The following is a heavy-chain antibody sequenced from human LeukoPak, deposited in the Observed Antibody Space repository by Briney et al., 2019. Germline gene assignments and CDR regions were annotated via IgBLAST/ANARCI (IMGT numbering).Heavy chain of an antibody. CDR3: AGGAGIQNINYYYYYMDV. D-gene: IGHD5-18*01. CDR1: GGSISSSSYY. CDR2: IYYSGST. V-gene: IGHV4-61*05. J-gene: IGHJ6*03. Sequence: PSETLSLTCTVSGGSISSSSYYWGWIRQPPGKGLEWVGYIYYSGSTNYNPSLKSRVTISVDTSKNQFSLKLSSVTAADTAVYYCAGGAGIQNINYYYYYMDVWGKGTTVTISS.